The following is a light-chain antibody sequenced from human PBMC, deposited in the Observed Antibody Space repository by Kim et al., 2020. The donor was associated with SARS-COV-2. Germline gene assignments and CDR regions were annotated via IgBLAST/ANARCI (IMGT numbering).Light chain of an antibody. V-gene: IGLV3-1*01. CDR3: QAWDSSTAV. Sequence: SYELTQPPSLSVSTGQTASITCSGDKLGDKYACWYQQKPGQSPVLVIYQDSKRPSGIPERFSGSNSGNTATLTISGTQAMDEAHYYCQAWDSSTAVFGTGTKVTVL. CDR2: QDS. J-gene: IGLJ1*01. CDR1: KLGDKY.